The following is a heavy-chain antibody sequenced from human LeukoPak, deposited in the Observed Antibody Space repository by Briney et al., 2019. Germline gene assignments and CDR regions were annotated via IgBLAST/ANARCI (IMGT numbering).Heavy chain of an antibody. J-gene: IGHJ4*02. D-gene: IGHD3-10*01. CDR1: GYTFTGYY. CDR3: ARVYYYGSGSSRGGFGY. V-gene: IGHV1-2*06. CDR2: INPNSGGT. Sequence: ASVKVSCKASGYTFTGYYIHWVRQAPGQGLEWMGRINPNSGGTNYAQKFQGRVTMTRDTSISTAYMELSRLRSDDTAVYYCARVYYYGSGSSRGGFGYWGQGTLVTVSS.